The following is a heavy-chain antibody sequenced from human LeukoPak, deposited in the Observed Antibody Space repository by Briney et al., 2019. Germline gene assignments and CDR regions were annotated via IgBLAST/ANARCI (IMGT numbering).Heavy chain of an antibody. J-gene: IGHJ6*04. D-gene: IGHD5-12*01. CDR2: IYYSGST. CDR3: ARWGGYDPGYYYYGMDV. V-gene: IGHV4-59*01. Sequence: PSETLSLTCTVSGGSISSYYWSWIRQPPGKGLEWIGYIYYSGSTNYNPSLKSRVTISVDTSKNQFSLKLSSVTAADTAVYYCARWGGYDPGYYYYGMDVWGKGTTVTVSS. CDR1: GGSISSYY.